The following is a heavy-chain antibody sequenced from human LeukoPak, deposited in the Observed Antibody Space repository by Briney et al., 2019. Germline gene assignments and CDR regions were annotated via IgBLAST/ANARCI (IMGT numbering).Heavy chain of an antibody. CDR1: GFTFSDYY. CDR3: ARERVYHGSGGSLTEALLYYYYGMDV. Sequence: PGGSLRLSCAASGFTFSDYYMSWIRQAPGKGLEWISYISSSGSTIYYADSVKGRFTISRDNSKNTLYLQMNSLRAEDTAVYYCARERVYHGSGGSLTEALLYYYYGMDVWGQGTTVTVSS. CDR2: ISSSGSTI. J-gene: IGHJ6*02. D-gene: IGHD3-10*01. V-gene: IGHV3-11*01.